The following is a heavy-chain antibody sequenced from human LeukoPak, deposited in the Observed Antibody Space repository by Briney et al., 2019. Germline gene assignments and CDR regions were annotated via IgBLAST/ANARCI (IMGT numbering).Heavy chain of an antibody. CDR3: ARGPDYCSSTSCYAGGY. V-gene: IGHV1-8*03. J-gene: IGHJ4*01. CDR1: GYTFTSYD. CDR2: MNPNSGNT. D-gene: IGHD2-2*01. Sequence: GASVKVSCKASGYTFTSYDINWVRQATGRGLEWMGWMNPNSGNTGYAQKFQGRVTITRNTSISTAYMELSSLRSEDTAVYYCARGPDYCSSTSCYAGGYCGQGTLVTVSS.